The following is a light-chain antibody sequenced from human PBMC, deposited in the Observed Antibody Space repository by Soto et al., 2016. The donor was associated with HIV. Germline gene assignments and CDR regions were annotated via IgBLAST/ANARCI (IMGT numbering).Light chain of an antibody. CDR2: DDR. CDR1: NIGTKS. J-gene: IGLJ1*01. V-gene: IGLV3-21*03. Sequence: SYVLTQPPSVAVAPGKTARITCGGDNIGTKSVHWYQQKAGQAPVLVVYDDRDRPSGIPERFSGSNSDDTATLTISSVEAGDEADYYCQVWDNTSDQGVFGTGTKVTVV. CDR3: QVWDNTSDQGV.